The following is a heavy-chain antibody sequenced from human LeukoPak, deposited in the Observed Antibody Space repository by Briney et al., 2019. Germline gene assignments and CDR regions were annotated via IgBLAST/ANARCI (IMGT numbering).Heavy chain of an antibody. CDR2: IYPGDSDT. CDR1: GYSFTSYW. CDR3: ARHLSGMYYDILTGYYIDY. J-gene: IGHJ4*02. V-gene: IGHV5-51*01. Sequence: GESLKISCKGSGYSFTSYWIGWVRQMPGKGLEWMGIIYPGDSDTRYSPSSQGQVTISADKSISTAYLQWSSLKASDTAMYYCARHLSGMYYDILTGYYIDYWGQGTLVTVSS. D-gene: IGHD3-9*01.